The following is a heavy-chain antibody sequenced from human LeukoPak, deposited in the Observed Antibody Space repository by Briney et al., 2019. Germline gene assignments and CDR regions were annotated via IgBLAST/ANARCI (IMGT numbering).Heavy chain of an antibody. V-gene: IGHV4-61*02. J-gene: IGHJ5*02. D-gene: IGHD2-21*02. Sequence: SETLSLTCTVSGGSISSGSYYWSWIRQPVGKGLEWIGRIYTSGSTNYNPSLKSRVTISVDTSKNQFSLKLSSVTAADTAVYYCARVTGGDSNWFDPWGQGTLVTVSS. CDR1: GGSISSGSYY. CDR2: IYTSGST. CDR3: ARVTGGDSNWFDP.